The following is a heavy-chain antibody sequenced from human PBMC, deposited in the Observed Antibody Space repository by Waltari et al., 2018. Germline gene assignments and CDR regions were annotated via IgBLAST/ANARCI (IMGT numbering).Heavy chain of an antibody. J-gene: IGHJ4*02. CDR3: ATHGYSSGWEDY. CDR1: GGSISSYY. V-gene: IGHV4-4*07. CDR2: IYTSGST. Sequence: QVQLQESGPGLVKPSETLSLTCTVSGGSISSYYWSWIRQPAGKGLEWIGRIYTSGSTNYHPALKSRVTMSVDTSKNQFSLKLSSVTAADTAVYYCATHGYSSGWEDYWGQGTLVTVSS. D-gene: IGHD6-19*01.